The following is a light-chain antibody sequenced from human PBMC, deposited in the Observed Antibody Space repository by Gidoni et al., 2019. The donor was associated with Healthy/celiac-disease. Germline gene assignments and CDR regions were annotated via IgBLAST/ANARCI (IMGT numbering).Light chain of an antibody. CDR2: WAS. V-gene: IGKV4-1*01. CDR3: QQYYSTLRT. J-gene: IGKJ1*01. Sequence: DIVMTQPPDSLAVPLGERATINCKSSQSVLYSSNNKNYLAWYQQKPGQPPKLLIYWASTRESGVPDRFSGSGSGTDFTLTISSLQAEDVAVYYCQQYYSTLRTFGQGTKVEIK. CDR1: QSVLYSSNNKNY.